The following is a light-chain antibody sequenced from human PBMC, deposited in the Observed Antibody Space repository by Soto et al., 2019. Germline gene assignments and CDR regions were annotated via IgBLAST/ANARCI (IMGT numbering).Light chain of an antibody. CDR2: GNS. V-gene: IGLV1-40*01. Sequence: QSVLTQPPSLSGAPGQRVTISCTVSSSNIGAGYDVHWYQQLPGTAPKLLIYGNSNRPSGVPDRFSGSKSGTSASLAITGLQAEDEADYYCQSYDSSLSGYVVFGGGTKITVL. CDR3: QSYDSSLSGYVV. CDR1: SSNIGAGYD. J-gene: IGLJ2*01.